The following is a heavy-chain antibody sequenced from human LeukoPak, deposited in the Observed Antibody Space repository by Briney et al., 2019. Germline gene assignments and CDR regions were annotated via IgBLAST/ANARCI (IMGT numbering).Heavy chain of an antibody. CDR2: IIPIFGTA. J-gene: IGHJ4*02. Sequence: ASVKVPCKASGGTFSSYAISWVRQAPGQGLEWMGGIIPIFGTANYAQKFQGRVTITADESTSTAYMELSSLRSEDTAVYYCARDVANWDFDYWGQGTLVTVSS. CDR3: ARDVANWDFDY. D-gene: IGHD7-27*01. V-gene: IGHV1-69*13. CDR1: GGTFSSYA.